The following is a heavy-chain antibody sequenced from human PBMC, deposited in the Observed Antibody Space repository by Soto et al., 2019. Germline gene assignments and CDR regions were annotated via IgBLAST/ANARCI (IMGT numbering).Heavy chain of an antibody. CDR3: ARAQYGDYLDY. Sequence: PSEPLSLTCTVAGGSISSYYWRWIRQPPGKGLEWIGYIYYSGSTNYNPSLKSRVTISVDTSKNQFSLKLSSVTAADTAVYYCARAQYGDYLDYWGQGTLVTSPQ. V-gene: IGHV4-59*01. CDR1: GGSISSYY. CDR2: IYYSGST. J-gene: IGHJ4*02. D-gene: IGHD4-17*01.